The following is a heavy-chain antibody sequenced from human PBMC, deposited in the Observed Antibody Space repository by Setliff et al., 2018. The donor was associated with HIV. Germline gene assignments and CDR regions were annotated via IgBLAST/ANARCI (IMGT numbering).Heavy chain of an antibody. V-gene: IGHV4-34*10. Sequence: SETLSLTCAVYGGSFNGYYWGWIRQPPGKGLEWIGNIYYSGSTYYTPSLKSRITISLDTSKNQFSLRMRSVTAADTAVYYCARVFVDTAVLRVLEYYFDSWGRGTLVTVSS. CDR3: ARVFVDTAVLRVLEYYFDS. CDR1: GGSFNGYY. CDR2: IYYSGST. J-gene: IGHJ4*02. D-gene: IGHD5-18*01.